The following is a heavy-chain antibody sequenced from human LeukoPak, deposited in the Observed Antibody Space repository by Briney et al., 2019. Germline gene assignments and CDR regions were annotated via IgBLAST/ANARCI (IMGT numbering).Heavy chain of an antibody. D-gene: IGHD6-13*01. CDR3: ARGKQQLVTDAFDI. V-gene: IGHV1-69*04. CDR2: IIPILGIA. Sequence: SVKVSCKASGGTFSSYAISWVQQAPGQGLEWMGRIIPILGIANYAQKFQGRVTITADKSTSTAYMELSSLRSEDTAVYYCARGKQQLVTDAFDIWGQGTMVTVSS. CDR1: GGTFSSYA. J-gene: IGHJ3*02.